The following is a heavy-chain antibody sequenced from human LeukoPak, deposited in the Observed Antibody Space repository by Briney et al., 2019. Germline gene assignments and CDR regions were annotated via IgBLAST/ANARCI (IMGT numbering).Heavy chain of an antibody. CDR2: ISGSGGST. J-gene: IGHJ6*03. CDR1: GFTFSSYA. CDR3: AKDTGSYYYYYYVDV. V-gene: IGHV3-23*01. D-gene: IGHD1-26*01. Sequence: GGSLRLSCAASGFTFSSYAMSWVRQAPGKGLEWVSAISGSGGSTYYADSVKGRFTISIDNSKNTLYLQMNSLRAEDTAVYYCAKDTGSYYYYYYVDVWGKGTTVTVSS.